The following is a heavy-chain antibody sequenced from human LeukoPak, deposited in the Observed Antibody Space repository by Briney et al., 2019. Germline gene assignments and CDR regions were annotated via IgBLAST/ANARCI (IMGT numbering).Heavy chain of an antibody. J-gene: IGHJ4*02. CDR1: GFTVSSNY. CDR2: IYIGAAT. D-gene: IGHD3-22*01. V-gene: IGHV3-53*01. Sequence: GGALRLSCAASGFTVSSNYMSWVRQAPGKGLEWGSVIYIGAATYYADSVKGRFTISRDNSKNTLYLQMNSLRAEDTAVYYCAGAPYDSSGYYYSHFDYWGQGTLVTVSS. CDR3: AGAPYDSSGYYYSHFDY.